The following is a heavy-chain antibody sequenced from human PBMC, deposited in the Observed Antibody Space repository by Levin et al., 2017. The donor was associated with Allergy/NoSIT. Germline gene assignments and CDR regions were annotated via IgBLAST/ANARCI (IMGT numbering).Heavy chain of an antibody. CDR3: ARTLAVAGTVEY. CDR2: ISSSSSYI. CDR1: GFTFSSYS. V-gene: IGHV3-21*01. J-gene: IGHJ4*02. D-gene: IGHD6-19*01. Sequence: GESLKISCAASGFTFSSYSMNWVRQAPGKGLEWVSSISSSSSYIYHADSVKGRFTISRDNAKNSLYLQMNSLRVEDTAVYYCARTLAVAGTVEYWGQGTLVTVSS.